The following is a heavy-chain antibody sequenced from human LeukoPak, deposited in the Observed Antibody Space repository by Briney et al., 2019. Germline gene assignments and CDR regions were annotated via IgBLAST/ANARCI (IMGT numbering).Heavy chain of an antibody. D-gene: IGHD6-13*01. CDR3: ARKKQLAYTYYYYYMDV. V-gene: IGHV4-34*01. CDR2: INHSGST. CDR1: GGSFSGYY. Sequence: PSETLSLTCAVYGGSFSGYYWSWIRQPPGKGLEWIGEINHSGSTNYNPSLKSRVTISVDTSKNQFSLKLSSVTAADTAVYYCARKKQLAYTYYYYYMDVWGKGTTVTISS. J-gene: IGHJ6*03.